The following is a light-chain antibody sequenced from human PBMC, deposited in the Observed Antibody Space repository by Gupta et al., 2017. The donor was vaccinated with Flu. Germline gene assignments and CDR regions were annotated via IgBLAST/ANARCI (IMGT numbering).Light chain of an antibody. CDR2: GNS. V-gene: IGLV1-40*01. J-gene: IGLJ2*01. CDR3: QSYDRSLSVV. CDR1: SSNIGAGYD. Sequence: QSVLTQPPSVSGAPGQRVTISCTGSSSNIGAGYDVHWYHQLPGTAPKVLIYGNSNRPAGVPDRFSGSKSGTSASLAITGLQAEDEALYYFQSYDRSLSVVFGGGIKLTLL.